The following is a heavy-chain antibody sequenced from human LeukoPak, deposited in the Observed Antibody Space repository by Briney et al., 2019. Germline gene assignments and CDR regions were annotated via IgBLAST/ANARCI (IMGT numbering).Heavy chain of an antibody. CDR3: ARGGRSWYLGFDY. CDR2: INPNSGGT. J-gene: IGHJ4*02. CDR1: GYTSTDYY. D-gene: IGHD6-13*01. Sequence: ASVKVSCKASGYTSTDYYMHWVRQAPGQGLEWMGWINPNSGGTNYAQKFQGRVTMTRDTSISTAYLELSRLRSDDTAVYYCARGGRSWYLGFDYWGQGTLVTVSS. V-gene: IGHV1-2*02.